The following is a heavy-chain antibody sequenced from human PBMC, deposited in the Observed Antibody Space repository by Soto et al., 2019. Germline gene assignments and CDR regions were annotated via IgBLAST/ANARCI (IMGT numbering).Heavy chain of an antibody. D-gene: IGHD3-3*01. CDR2: IYYSGST. Sequence: QTLPLTCTVSGGSINSGDYYWSWIRQPPGKGLEWIGYIYYSGSTYYNPSLKSRVTISVDTSKNQFSLKLGSVTAADAAVYYCARASTIFGVVVRFDSWGQGTLVTVS. V-gene: IGHV4-30-4*01. J-gene: IGHJ4*02. CDR3: ARASTIFGVVVRFDS. CDR1: GGSINSGDYY.